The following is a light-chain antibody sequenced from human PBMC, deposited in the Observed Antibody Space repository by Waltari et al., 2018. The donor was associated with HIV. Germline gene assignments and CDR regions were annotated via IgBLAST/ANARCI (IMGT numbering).Light chain of an antibody. J-gene: IGLJ2*01. CDR2: DVS. V-gene: IGLV2-14*03. CDR1: CRDVGGYNY. Sequence: QSALTQPASVSGSPGRSITISCTGTCRDVGGYNYDPWYQRPPGKAPKLRSNDVSNRHSGVSNRFSGSKSGNTASLTISGLQAEDEADYYCNSDTTSSPLHVVFGGGTKLTVL. CDR3: NSDTTSSPLHVV.